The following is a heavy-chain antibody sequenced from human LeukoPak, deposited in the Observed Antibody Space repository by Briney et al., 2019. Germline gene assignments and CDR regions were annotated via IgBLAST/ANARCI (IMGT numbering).Heavy chain of an antibody. CDR1: GFTFSSYA. Sequence: PGGSLRLSCAASGFTFSSYAMSWVRQAPGKGLEWVSAISGSGGSTYYADSVKGRFTISRDNAKNSLYLQMNSLRAEDTAVYYCARDLDYGDYAFDYWGQGTLVTVSS. CDR2: ISGSGGST. CDR3: ARDLDYGDYAFDY. J-gene: IGHJ4*02. D-gene: IGHD4-17*01. V-gene: IGHV3-23*01.